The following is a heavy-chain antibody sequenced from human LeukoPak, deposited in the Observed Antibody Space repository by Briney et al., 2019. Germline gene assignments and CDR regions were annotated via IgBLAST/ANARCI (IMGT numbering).Heavy chain of an antibody. J-gene: IGHJ4*02. V-gene: IGHV4-59*01. Sequence: AETLSLTCTVWGGSIRHYYWSGIREPPGKGREGIGYIYYSGNTNYNPSLERRVTISVDPPKNQFSPTLSSVTAAETAVYFCARYYYDTSGMYYFDYWGQGTLVTVSS. CDR2: IYYSGNT. CDR3: ARYYYDTSGMYYFDY. D-gene: IGHD3-22*01. CDR1: GGSIRHYY.